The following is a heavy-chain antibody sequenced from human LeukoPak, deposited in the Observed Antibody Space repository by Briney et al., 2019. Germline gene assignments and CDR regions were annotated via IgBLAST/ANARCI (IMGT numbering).Heavy chain of an antibody. J-gene: IGHJ4*02. D-gene: IGHD2-15*01. V-gene: IGHV3-21*01. CDR2: ISSSSSYI. Sequence: GGSLRLSCAASEFTLSSYNMKWVRQAPGKGLEWVSSISSSSSYIYYADSVKGRFTISRDNAENSLYLQMNSLRAEDTAVYYCARGALRDIVVVVAYFDYWGQGTLVTVSS. CDR3: ARGALRDIVVVVAYFDY. CDR1: EFTLSSYN.